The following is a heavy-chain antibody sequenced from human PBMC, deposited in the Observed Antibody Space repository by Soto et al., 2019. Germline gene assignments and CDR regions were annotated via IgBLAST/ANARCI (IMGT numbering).Heavy chain of an antibody. CDR2: INAGNGNT. CDR3: AGEYCGGDCYSAASYGMDV. V-gene: IGHV1-3*01. CDR1: GYTFTSYA. J-gene: IGHJ6*02. Sequence: QVQLVQSGAEVKKPGASVKVSCKASGYTFTSYAMHWVRQAPGQRLEWMGWINAGNGNTKYSQKFQGRVTITRDTSAGTAYMELRSLRSEDTAVYYGAGEYCGGDCYSAASYGMDVWGQGTTVTVSS. D-gene: IGHD2-21*02.